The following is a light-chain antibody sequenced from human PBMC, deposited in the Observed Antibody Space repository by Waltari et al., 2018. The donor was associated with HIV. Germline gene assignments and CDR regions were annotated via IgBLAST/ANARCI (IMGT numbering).Light chain of an antibody. CDR3: QQYETYYT. Sequence: DIRMTQTPSTLSAAVQDTVSISCRASQNVGTSLAWYQQKPGKAPTLLIYQASTLQNGVSSRFSGSGSGTDFTLTITSLQRDDFATYFYQQYETYYTFGQGSRLE. V-gene: IGKV1-5*03. CDR1: QNVGTS. CDR2: QAS. J-gene: IGKJ2*01.